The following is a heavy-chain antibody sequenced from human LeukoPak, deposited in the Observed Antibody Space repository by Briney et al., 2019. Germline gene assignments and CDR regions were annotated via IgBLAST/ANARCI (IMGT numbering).Heavy chain of an antibody. Sequence: GGSLRLSCAASGFSLTSNGMHWVRQAPGKGLEWVAFISHDGNKKYYADSVKGRFTVSRDSSKSTLFLQMDSLRRDDTAVYYCARDIRVRYMPMVRAVEYYQYHAMDVWGQGTTVTVSS. CDR2: ISHDGNKK. CDR1: GFSLTSNG. D-gene: IGHD3-10*01. V-gene: IGHV3-30*03. CDR3: ARDIRVRYMPMVRAVEYYQYHAMDV. J-gene: IGHJ6*02.